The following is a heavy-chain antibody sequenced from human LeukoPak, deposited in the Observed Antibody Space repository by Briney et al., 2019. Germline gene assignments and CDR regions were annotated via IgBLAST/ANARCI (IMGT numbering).Heavy chain of an antibody. CDR1: GYTVSNNY. J-gene: IGHJ4*02. CDR2: ISGSGGST. D-gene: IGHD4-17*01. V-gene: IGHV3-23*01. Sequence: GGSLRLSCAASGYTVSNNYVSWVRQAPGKGLDWVSAISGSGGSTYYADSVKGRFTISRDNSKNTLYLQMNSLRAEDTAVYYCAKGLWLTTVTTFDYWGQGTLVTVSS. CDR3: AKGLWLTTVTTFDY.